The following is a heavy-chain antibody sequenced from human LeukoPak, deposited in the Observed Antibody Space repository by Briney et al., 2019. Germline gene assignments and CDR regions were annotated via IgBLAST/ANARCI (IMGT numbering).Heavy chain of an antibody. CDR1: GFTFSAYA. Sequence: GGSLRLSCEASGFTFSAYAMTWVRQAPGQGLEWVSSIGSDNKPHYSESVKVRFAISRDNSKSMLFLQLNSLRAEDTAVYYCARGLYYYGSGSLMDVWGQGTTVTVSS. CDR2: IGSDNKP. CDR3: ARGLYYYGSGSLMDV. J-gene: IGHJ6*02. D-gene: IGHD3-10*01. V-gene: IGHV3-23*05.